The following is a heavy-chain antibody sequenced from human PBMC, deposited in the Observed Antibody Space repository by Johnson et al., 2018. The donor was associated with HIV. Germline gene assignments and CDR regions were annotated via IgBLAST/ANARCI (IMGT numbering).Heavy chain of an antibody. CDR3: TTDWPLRDLDWLFHDAFDI. Sequence: QMMLVESGGGVVQPGRSLRLSCAASGFTFSHYSMHWVRQAPGKGLEWVAVTSNDGSTYYADSVKGRFTISRDNSKNTLYLQMKSLKTEDTAMYYCTTDWPLRDLDWLFHDAFDIWGQGTMVTVAS. D-gene: IGHD3-9*01. V-gene: IGHV3-30-3*01. CDR1: GFTFSHYS. CDR2: TSNDGST. J-gene: IGHJ3*02.